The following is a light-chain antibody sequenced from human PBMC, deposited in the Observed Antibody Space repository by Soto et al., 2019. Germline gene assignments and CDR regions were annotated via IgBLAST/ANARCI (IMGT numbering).Light chain of an antibody. CDR2: EVS. CDR1: SSDVGGYNY. CDR3: GSYRSTSTLVV. Sequence: QSALTQPASVSGSPGQSITISCTGTSSDVGGYNYVSWYQQHPGKAPKTMIYEVSNRPSGVSNRFSGSKSGNTASLTISGLQAEDEADYYCGSYRSTSTLVVFGGGTKVTVL. V-gene: IGLV2-14*01. J-gene: IGLJ2*01.